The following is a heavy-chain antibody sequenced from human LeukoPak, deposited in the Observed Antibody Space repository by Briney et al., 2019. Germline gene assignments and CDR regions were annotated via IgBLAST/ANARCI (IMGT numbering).Heavy chain of an antibody. CDR3: ARSGSHLWFGELSLSY. CDR2: IYTSGST. J-gene: IGHJ4*02. V-gene: IGHV4-61*02. CDR1: GGSISSGSYY. D-gene: IGHD3-10*01. Sequence: PSETLSLTCTVSGGSISSGSYYWSWIRQPAGKGLEWIGRIYTSGSTNYNPSLKSRVTISVDTSKNQFSLKLSSVTAADTAVYYCARSGSHLWFGELSLSYWGQGTLVTVSS.